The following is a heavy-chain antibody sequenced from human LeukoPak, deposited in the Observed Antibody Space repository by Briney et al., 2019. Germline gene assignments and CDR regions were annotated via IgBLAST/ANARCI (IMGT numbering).Heavy chain of an antibody. D-gene: IGHD5-12*01. CDR3: ARSPPDIVATIAGWYFDL. J-gene: IGHJ2*01. CDR1: GGSISSYY. Sequence: SETLSLTCTVSGGSISSYYWSWIRQPPGKGLGWIGYIYYSGSTYYNPSLKSRVTISVDTSKNQFSLKLSSVTAADTAVYYCARSPPDIVATIAGWYFDLWGRGTLVTVSS. CDR2: IYYSGST. V-gene: IGHV4-59*08.